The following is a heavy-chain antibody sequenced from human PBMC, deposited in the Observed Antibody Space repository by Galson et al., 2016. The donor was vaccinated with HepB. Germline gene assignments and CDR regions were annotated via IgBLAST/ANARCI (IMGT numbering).Heavy chain of an antibody. D-gene: IGHD3-10*01. Sequence: ETLSLTCSVSGGSMSNSYWSWIRQTPEKRLECIGYIYYNGITKYNPSFRSRLTLSLDTSKNQYSLKLSSVTTPNPAMYFRARLRGHGNPYGAPAYFDSWGQGTLVTVSS. V-gene: IGHV4-59*01. J-gene: IGHJ4*02. CDR2: IYYNGIT. CDR3: ARLRGHGNPYGAPAYFDS. CDR1: GGSMSNSY.